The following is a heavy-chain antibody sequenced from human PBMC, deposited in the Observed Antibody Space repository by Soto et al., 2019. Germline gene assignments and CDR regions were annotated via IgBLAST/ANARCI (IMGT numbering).Heavy chain of an antibody. CDR3: ARGGCSSTSCYPLYGMDV. V-gene: IGHV6-1*01. J-gene: IGHJ6*02. CDR1: GDSVSSNSAA. CDR2: TYYRSKWYN. D-gene: IGHD2-2*01. Sequence: SQTLSLTCAISGDSVSSNSAAWNWIGQSPSRGLEWLGRTYYRSKWYNDYAVSVKSRITINPDTSKNQFSLQLNSVTPEDTAVYYCARGGCSSTSCYPLYGMDVWGQGTTVTVSS.